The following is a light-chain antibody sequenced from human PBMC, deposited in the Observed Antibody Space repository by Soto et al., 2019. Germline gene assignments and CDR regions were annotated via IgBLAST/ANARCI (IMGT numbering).Light chain of an antibody. J-gene: IGKJ4*01. V-gene: IGKV3-20*01. CDR2: GAS. CDR1: QSVSSSY. Sequence: EIVLTQSPGTLSLSPGERATLSCRASQSVSSSYLAWYQQKPGQAPRLLIYGASSRATGIPDRFSGSGSGTDITLTIRRLEPEDFAVYYWQQYGSSPRLTFGGGTKVVIK. CDR3: QQYGSSPRLT.